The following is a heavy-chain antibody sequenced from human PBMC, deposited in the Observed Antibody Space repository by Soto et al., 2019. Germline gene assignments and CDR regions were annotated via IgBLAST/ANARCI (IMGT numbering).Heavy chain of an antibody. V-gene: IGHV4-39*07. CDR1: GVSISSGGYY. J-gene: IGHJ4*01. Sequence: SETLSLNCTVSGVSISSGGYYWSWIRQHPGKGPEWIASIYYSGSTYHNPSLKSRVTISVDTSNNQFSLKLTSVTAADTAVYYCARVHVMVVAGSTFDYWGHGTLVTVSS. CDR2: IYYSGST. CDR3: ARVHVMVVAGSTFDY. D-gene: IGHD6-19*01.